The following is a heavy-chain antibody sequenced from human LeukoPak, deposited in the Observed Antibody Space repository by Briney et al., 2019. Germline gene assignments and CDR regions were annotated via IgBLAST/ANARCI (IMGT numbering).Heavy chain of an antibody. V-gene: IGHV4-59*11. CDR3: ARDSCSTDCSFDY. D-gene: IGHD2-2*01. J-gene: IGHJ4*02. CDR1: GGSITGHY. Sequence: SETLSLTSTVSGGSITGHYWSWLRQPPGRGLEWIGYTYYSESTNYNPSLERRVTISVHTSKYQFSLKLSSVSAAVTAVCDCARDSCSTDCSFDYSGAGKLVTVSS. CDR2: TYYSEST.